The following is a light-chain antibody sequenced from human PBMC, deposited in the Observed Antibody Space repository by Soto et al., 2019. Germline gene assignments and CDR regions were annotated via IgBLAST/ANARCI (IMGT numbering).Light chain of an antibody. CDR3: SAYAGSNKRV. V-gene: IGLV2-8*01. CDR2: EVN. Sequence: QSVLTQPPSASGSPGQSVTISCTGTSSDVGGYTYVSWYQQYPGKAPKLMIYEVNKRPSGVPDRFSGSKSGNTASLTVSGLQAEDEADYYCSAYAGSNKRVFGGGTQLTVL. CDR1: SSDVGGYTY. J-gene: IGLJ3*02.